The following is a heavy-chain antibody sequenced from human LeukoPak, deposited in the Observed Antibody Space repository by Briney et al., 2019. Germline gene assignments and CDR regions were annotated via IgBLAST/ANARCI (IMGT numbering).Heavy chain of an antibody. Sequence: GASVKVSCKASGYTFTSYGISWVRQAPGQGLEWMGWISAYNGNTNYAQKLQGRVTMTTDTSTSTAYMELRSLRSDDTAVYYCARDRGSSPFRSYVDTAMVLGYWGQGTLVTVSS. CDR2: ISAYNGNT. V-gene: IGHV1-18*01. D-gene: IGHD5-18*01. CDR3: ARDRGSSPFRSYVDTAMVLGY. J-gene: IGHJ4*02. CDR1: GYTFTSYG.